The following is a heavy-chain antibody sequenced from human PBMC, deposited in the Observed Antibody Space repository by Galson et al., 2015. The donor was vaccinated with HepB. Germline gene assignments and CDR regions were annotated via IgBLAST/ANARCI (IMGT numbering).Heavy chain of an antibody. J-gene: IGHJ6*02. CDR1: GYTFTSYG. D-gene: IGHD3-22*01. CDR2: ISAYNGNT. Sequence: SVKVSCKASGYTFTSYGISWVRQAPGQGLEWMGWISAYNGNTNYAQKLQGRVTMTTDTSTSTAYMELRSLRSDDTAVYYCARDSSITMIVVVIPSGMDVWGQGTTVTVSS. V-gene: IGHV1-18*01. CDR3: ARDSSITMIVVVIPSGMDV.